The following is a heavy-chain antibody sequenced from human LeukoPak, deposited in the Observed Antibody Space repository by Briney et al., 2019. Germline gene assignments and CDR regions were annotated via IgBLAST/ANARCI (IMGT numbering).Heavy chain of an antibody. J-gene: IGHJ6*02. V-gene: IGHV3-64*02. D-gene: IGHD4-17*01. CDR2: ISSNGGST. CDR3: ARDLSHTVTTFDGMDV. CDR1: GFTFSSYA. Sequence: PGGSLRLSCAVSGFTFSSYAMHWVRQAPGKGLEYVSAISSNGGSTYYADSVKGRFTISRDNSKNTLYLQMGSLRAEDMAVYYCARDLSHTVTTFDGMDVWGQGTTVTVSS.